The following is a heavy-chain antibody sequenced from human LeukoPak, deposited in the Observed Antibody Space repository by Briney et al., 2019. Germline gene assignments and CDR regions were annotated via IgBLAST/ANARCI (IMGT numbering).Heavy chain of an antibody. CDR1: GFTFSSYW. D-gene: IGHD3-10*01. J-gene: IGHJ3*02. CDR3: ARADVLLWFGESAAGAFDI. V-gene: IGHV3-74*01. Sequence: PGGSLRLSCAASGFTFSSYWMHWVRQAPGKGLVWVSRINSDGSSTSYADSVKGRFTISRDNAKNTLYLQMNSLRAEDTAVYYCARADVLLWFGESAAGAFDIWGQGTMVTVSS. CDR2: INSDGSST.